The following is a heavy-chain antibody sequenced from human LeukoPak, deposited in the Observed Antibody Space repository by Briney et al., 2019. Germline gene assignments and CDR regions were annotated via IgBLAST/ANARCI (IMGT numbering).Heavy chain of an antibody. J-gene: IGHJ4*02. CDR2: IKGDGSEK. D-gene: IGHD6-19*01. CDR1: GFTFSDHW. V-gene: IGHV3-7*05. Sequence: GGSLRLSCAASGFTFSDHWMSWVRQPPGIGLEWVASIKGDGSEKTYVDPVKGRFTVSIENAKNSLYLQRDSLGADDTAVYYCVTGSFSSGYWGQGTQVTVSS. CDR3: VTGSFSSGY.